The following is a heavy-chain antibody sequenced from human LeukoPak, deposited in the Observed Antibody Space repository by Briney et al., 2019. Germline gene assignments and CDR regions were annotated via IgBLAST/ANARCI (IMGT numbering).Heavy chain of an antibody. J-gene: IGHJ4*02. CDR3: AREYSSSWGRYYFDY. CDR2: INSDGSST. Sequence: PGGSLRLSCAASGFTFSSYWMHWVRQAPGKGLVRVSRINSDGSSTGYADSVKGRFTISRDNAKNTLYLQMNSLRAEDTAVYYCAREYSSSWGRYYFDYWGQGTLVTVSS. CDR1: GFTFSSYW. D-gene: IGHD6-13*01. V-gene: IGHV3-74*01.